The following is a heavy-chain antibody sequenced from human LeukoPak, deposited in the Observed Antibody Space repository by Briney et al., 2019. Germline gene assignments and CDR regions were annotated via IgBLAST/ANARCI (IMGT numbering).Heavy chain of an antibody. D-gene: IGHD3-9*01. CDR1: GFTFSSYG. Sequence: GGSLRLSCAASGFTFSSYGLHWVRQAPGKGLEWVAVIWYDGSNKYYAYSVKGRFTISRDNSKNTLYLQMNSLRAEDTAVYYCARDSAPFDDILTGYNYYYGMDVWGKGTTVTVSS. CDR2: IWYDGSNK. V-gene: IGHV3-33*01. CDR3: ARDSAPFDDILTGYNYYYGMDV. J-gene: IGHJ6*04.